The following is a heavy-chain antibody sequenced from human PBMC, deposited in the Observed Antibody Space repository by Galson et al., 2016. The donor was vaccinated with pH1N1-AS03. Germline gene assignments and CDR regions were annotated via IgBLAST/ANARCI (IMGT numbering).Heavy chain of an antibody. CDR3: VRPSSGSFRY. CDR1: GFIFSNHG. D-gene: IGHD1-26*01. V-gene: IGHV3-30*03. Sequence: SLRLSCAASGFIFSNHGMHWVRQAPGKGLEWVAVISSHGKIDYYADSVRGRFTVSRDNSNNTLYLQMDSLRPEDTAVYYCVRPSSGSFRYWGPGTLVTVSS. CDR2: ISSHGKID. J-gene: IGHJ4*02.